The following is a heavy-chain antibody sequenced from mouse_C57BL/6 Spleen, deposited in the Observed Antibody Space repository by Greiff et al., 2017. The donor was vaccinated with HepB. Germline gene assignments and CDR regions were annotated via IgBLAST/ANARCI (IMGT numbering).Heavy chain of an antibody. Sequence: EVKLVESGGGLVQPGGSLKLSCAASGFTFSDYYMYWVRQTPEKRLEWVAYISNGGGSTYYPDTVKGRFTISRDNAKNTLYLQMSRLKSEDTAMYYCARRYDYDGTLWYFDVWGTGTTVTVSS. CDR1: GFTFSDYY. V-gene: IGHV5-12*01. CDR2: ISNGGGST. CDR3: ARRYDYDGTLWYFDV. J-gene: IGHJ1*03. D-gene: IGHD2-4*01.